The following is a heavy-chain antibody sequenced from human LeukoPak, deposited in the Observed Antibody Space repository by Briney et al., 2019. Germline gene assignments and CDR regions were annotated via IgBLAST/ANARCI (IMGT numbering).Heavy chain of an antibody. CDR1: GYTFTGYY. CDR2: MNPNSGNT. D-gene: IGHD6-6*01. CDR3: ARVSIAARKGFDY. Sequence: ASVKVSCKASGYTFTGYYMHWVRQAPGQGLEWMGWMNPNSGNTGYAQKFQGRVTMTRNTSISTAYMELSSLRSEDTAVYYCARVSIAARKGFDYWGQGTLVTVSS. J-gene: IGHJ4*02. V-gene: IGHV1-8*02.